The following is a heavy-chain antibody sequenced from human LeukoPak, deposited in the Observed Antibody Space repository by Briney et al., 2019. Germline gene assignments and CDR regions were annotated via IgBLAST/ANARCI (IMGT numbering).Heavy chain of an antibody. V-gene: IGHV3-30*04. J-gene: IGHJ3*02. CDR1: GFTFSSYA. CDR2: ISFDGSNK. D-gene: IGHD4-17*01. Sequence: GRSLRLSCAASGFTFSSYAMHWVRQAPGKGLEWVAVISFDGSNKYYADSVKGRFTISRDNSKTLYLQMNSLRAEDTAVYYCARERNSAVTTFNSDAFDIWGQGTMVTVSS. CDR3: ARERNSAVTTFNSDAFDI.